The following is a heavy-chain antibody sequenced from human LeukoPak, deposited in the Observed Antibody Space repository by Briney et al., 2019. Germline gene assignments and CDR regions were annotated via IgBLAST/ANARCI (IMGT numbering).Heavy chain of an antibody. CDR2: IHYSGST. CDR3: ARDPGGRNWFDP. CDR1: GGSISSGGYY. V-gene: IGHV4-31*03. Sequence: SQTLSLTCTVSGGSISSGGYYWSWIRQHPGKGLEWIGYIHYSGSTYYNPSLKSRITISVDTSKNQFSLKLSSVTAADTAVYYCARDPGGRNWFDPWGQGALVTVSS. D-gene: IGHD3-10*01. J-gene: IGHJ5*02.